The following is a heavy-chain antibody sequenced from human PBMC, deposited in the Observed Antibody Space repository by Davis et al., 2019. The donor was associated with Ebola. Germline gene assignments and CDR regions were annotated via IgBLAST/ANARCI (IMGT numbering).Heavy chain of an antibody. CDR1: GYTFTSYY. CDR2: IIPIFGTA. CDR3: AREWSQRDGYNYY. V-gene: IGHV1-69*13. Sequence: SVKVSCKASGYTFTSYYMHWVRQAPGQGLEWMGGIIPIFGTANYAQKFQGRVTITADESTSTAYMELSSLRSEDTAVYYCAREWSQRDGYNYYWGQGTRVTVSS. J-gene: IGHJ4*02. D-gene: IGHD5-24*01.